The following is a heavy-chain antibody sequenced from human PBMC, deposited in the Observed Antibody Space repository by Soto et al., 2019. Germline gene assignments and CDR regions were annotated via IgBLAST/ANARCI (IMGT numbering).Heavy chain of an antibody. CDR2: ISSNSAYI. CDR1: GFTFRSFT. Sequence: LRLSCAASGFTFRSFTMNWVRQAPGKGLEWVSTISSNSAYIYYTDALRGRFTISRDNAKNSLHLQMNSLRAEDTAVYYCTRDASRDSSARGWFDPWGPGTLVTVSS. V-gene: IGHV3-21*01. D-gene: IGHD6-13*01. CDR3: TRDASRDSSARGWFDP. J-gene: IGHJ5*02.